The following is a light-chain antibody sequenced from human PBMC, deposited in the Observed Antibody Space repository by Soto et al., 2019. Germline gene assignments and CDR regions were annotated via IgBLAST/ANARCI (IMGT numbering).Light chain of an antibody. CDR2: GAS. V-gene: IGKV3-20*01. J-gene: IGKJ1*01. CDR3: HQYGSAPIT. Sequence: EIVMTQSPATLSVSPGERTTLSCRASQSASRILAWYQQKPGQAPRLLIYGASTRATGIPDRFSGSGSGSDFTLSISRLETEDFAVYYCHQYGSAPITFGQGTKVDIK. CDR1: QSASRI.